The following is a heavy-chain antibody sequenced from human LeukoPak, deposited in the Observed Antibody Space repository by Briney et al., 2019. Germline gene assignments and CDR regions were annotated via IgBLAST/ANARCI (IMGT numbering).Heavy chain of an antibody. CDR1: GGSFSGYY. CDR3: AREIYGSGSYYNYYYYGMDV. V-gene: IGHV3-21*01. D-gene: IGHD3-10*01. Sequence: PSETLSLTCAVYGGSFSGYYWSWIRQPPGKGLEWVSSISSSSSYIYYADSVKGRFTISRDNAKNSLYLQMNSLRAEDTAVYYCAREIYGSGSYYNYYYYGMDVWGQGTTVTVSS. CDR2: ISSSSSYI. J-gene: IGHJ6*02.